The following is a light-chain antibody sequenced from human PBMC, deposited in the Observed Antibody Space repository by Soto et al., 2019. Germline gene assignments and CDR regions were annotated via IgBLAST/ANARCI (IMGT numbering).Light chain of an antibody. CDR1: QHVDKY. CDR2: VAS. J-gene: IGKJ2*01. V-gene: IGKV1-39*01. Sequence: DIQMTQSPSSLSASVGDRVTITCRASQHVDKYLSWYQHRPGKAPKLLINVASILQSGVPSRFSARGYGTDFTLTITNLQPEDFATYYCQQTFISQSSFGQGTAL. CDR3: QQTFISQSS.